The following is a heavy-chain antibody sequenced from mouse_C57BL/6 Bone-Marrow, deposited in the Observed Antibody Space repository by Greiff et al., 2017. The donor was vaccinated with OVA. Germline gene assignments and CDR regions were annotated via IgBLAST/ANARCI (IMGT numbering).Heavy chain of an antibody. CDR2: IYPSNGGT. Sequence: VKLMESGTELVKPGASVKLSCKASGYTFPSYWMHWVKQKPGPGLEWIGNIYPSNGGTNYNETFQGKATLTVDKATSTAYMQLSSLTSEDTAVYYCARGLDYYGSRADYWGQGTTLTVSS. V-gene: IGHV1-53*01. J-gene: IGHJ2*01. D-gene: IGHD1-1*01. CDR3: ARGLDYYGSRADY. CDR1: GYTFPSYW.